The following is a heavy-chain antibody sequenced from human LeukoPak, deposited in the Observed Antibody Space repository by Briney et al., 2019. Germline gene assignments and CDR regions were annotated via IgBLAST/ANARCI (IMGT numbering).Heavy chain of an antibody. CDR1: GFTFSSYG. Sequence: GRSLRLSCAASGFTFSSYGMHWVRQAPGKGLEWVAVIWYDGSNKYYADSVKGRFTISRDNSKNTLYLQMNSLRAEDTAVYYCARDYGDYDPPDYWGQGTLVTVSS. CDR2: IWYDGSNK. V-gene: IGHV3-33*08. D-gene: IGHD4-17*01. J-gene: IGHJ4*02. CDR3: ARDYGDYDPPDY.